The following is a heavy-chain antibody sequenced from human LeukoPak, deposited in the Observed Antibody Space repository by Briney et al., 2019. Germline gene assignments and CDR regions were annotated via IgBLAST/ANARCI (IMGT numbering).Heavy chain of an antibody. Sequence: SETLSLTCTVSGGSINSGGYWNWIRQPPGKGLEWIGYIYYSGSTNYNPSLKSRVTISVDTSKNQFSLKLSSVTAADTAVYYCARGADSSGYYSIFYFDYWGQGTLVTVSS. CDR1: GGSINSGGY. J-gene: IGHJ4*02. D-gene: IGHD3-22*01. CDR2: IYYSGST. V-gene: IGHV4-61*08. CDR3: ARGADSSGYYSIFYFDY.